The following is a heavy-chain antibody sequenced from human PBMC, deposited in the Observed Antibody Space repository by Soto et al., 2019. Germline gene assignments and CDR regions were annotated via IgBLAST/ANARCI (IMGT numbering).Heavy chain of an antibody. Sequence: EVQLVESGGGLVQPGGSLRLSCAASGFTFSSYWMHWVRQAPGKGLVWVSRITSDGRSTSYADSVKGRFPISRDNAKYPLYLQMNRLTAEATAVYHCASYYGTGSYHPKYWGEGTLVTVAS. V-gene: IGHV3-74*01. CDR2: ITSDGRST. D-gene: IGHD3-10*01. CDR3: ASYYGTGSYHPKY. CDR1: GFTFSSYW. J-gene: IGHJ4*02.